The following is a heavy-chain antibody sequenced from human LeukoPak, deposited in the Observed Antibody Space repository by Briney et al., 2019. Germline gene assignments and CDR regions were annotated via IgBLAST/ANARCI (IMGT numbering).Heavy chain of an antibody. CDR2: ITVDGRST. D-gene: IGHD3-22*01. CDR1: GFNFGSHA. CDR3: AKRSYDSSGPTD. Sequence: QPGGSLRLSCSTSGFNFGSHAMHWARLAPGKGLGVSLITVDGRSTYYADSVKGRFTISRDNSKNSLYLQMNSLRTEDTALYYCAKRSYDSSGPTDWGEGTLVTVSS. V-gene: IGHV3-43*02. J-gene: IGHJ4*02.